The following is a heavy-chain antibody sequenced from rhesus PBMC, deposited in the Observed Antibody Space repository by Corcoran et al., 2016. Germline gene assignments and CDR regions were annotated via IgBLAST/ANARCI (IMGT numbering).Heavy chain of an antibody. CDR2: IYGSGSST. CDR1: GGSISSSY. V-gene: IGHV4-169*02. D-gene: IGHD6-31*01. J-gene: IGHJ4*01. CDR3: ASDRLAAAGSFDY. Sequence: QLQLQESGPGLVKPSETLSVTCAVSGGSISSSYWSWIRQAPGKGLEWVGYIYGSGSSTHYNPSLKSLVTLSVETPKNQPSLKLSSVTAADTAVYYCASDRLAAAGSFDYWGQGVLVTVSS.